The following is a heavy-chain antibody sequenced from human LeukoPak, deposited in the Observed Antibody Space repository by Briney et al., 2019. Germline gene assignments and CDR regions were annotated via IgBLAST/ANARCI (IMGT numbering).Heavy chain of an antibody. CDR1: GFTFSSYE. D-gene: IGHD3-3*01. V-gene: IGHV3-48*03. CDR2: ISSSGSTI. CDR3: AREIFWSGYYTLDY. J-gene: IGHJ4*02. Sequence: GGSLRLSCAASGFTFSSYEMNWVRQAAGKGLAWVSYISSSGSTIYYADSVKGRFTISRDNAKNSLYLQMNSLRAEDTAVYYCAREIFWSGYYTLDYWGQGTLVTVSS.